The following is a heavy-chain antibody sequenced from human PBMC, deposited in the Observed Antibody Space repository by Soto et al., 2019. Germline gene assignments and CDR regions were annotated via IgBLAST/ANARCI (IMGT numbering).Heavy chain of an antibody. CDR1: GGSFSGYY. CDR3: ARRGGSSSSSSPKTLGY. Sequence: SETLSLTCAVYGGSFSGYYWSWIRQPPGKGLEWIGEINHSGSTNYNPSLKSRVSISVDTSKNQFSLKLSSVTAADTAVYYCARRGGSSSSSSPKTLGYWGHGTLVTVSS. J-gene: IGHJ4*01. CDR2: INHSGST. V-gene: IGHV4-34*01. D-gene: IGHD6-6*01.